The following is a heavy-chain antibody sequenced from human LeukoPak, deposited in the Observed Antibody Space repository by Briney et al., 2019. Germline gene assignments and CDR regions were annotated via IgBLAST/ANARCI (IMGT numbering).Heavy chain of an antibody. Sequence: GASVKVSCKASGYTFTGYYMHWVRQAPRQGLEWMGWINPNSGGTNYAQKFQGRVTMTRDTSISTAYMELSRLRSDDTAVYYCARDRGGALLWFGDLRGHNWFDPWGQGTLVTVSS. J-gene: IGHJ5*02. CDR2: INPNSGGT. V-gene: IGHV1-2*02. CDR3: ARDRGGALLWFGDLRGHNWFDP. CDR1: GYTFTGYY. D-gene: IGHD3-10*01.